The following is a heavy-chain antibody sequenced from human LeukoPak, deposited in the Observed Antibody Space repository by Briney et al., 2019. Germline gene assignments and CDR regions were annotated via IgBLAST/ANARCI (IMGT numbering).Heavy chain of an antibody. D-gene: IGHD3-3*01. CDR3: ARADFWSDFDY. V-gene: IGHV3-20*04. CDR2: INWNGGST. CDR1: GFTFDDYG. J-gene: IGHJ4*02. Sequence: GGSLRLSCAASGFTFDDYGMSWVRQAPGKGLEWVSGINWNGGSTGYADSVKGRFTISRDNAKNTLYLQMNSLRAEDTAVYYCARADFWSDFDYWGQGTLVTVSS.